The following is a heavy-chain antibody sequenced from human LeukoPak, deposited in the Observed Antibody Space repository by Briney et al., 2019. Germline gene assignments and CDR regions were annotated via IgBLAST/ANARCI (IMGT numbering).Heavy chain of an antibody. CDR1: GYSFTSYW. D-gene: IGHD1-26*01. Sequence: GESLKISCKGSGYSFTSYWIGWVRQMPGKGLEWMGIIYPGDSDTRYSPSFQGQVTISADKSISTAYLQWSSLKASDTAMYYCARGLVGATGGCAFDIWGQGTMVTVSS. V-gene: IGHV5-51*01. J-gene: IGHJ3*02. CDR2: IYPGDSDT. CDR3: ARGLVGATGGCAFDI.